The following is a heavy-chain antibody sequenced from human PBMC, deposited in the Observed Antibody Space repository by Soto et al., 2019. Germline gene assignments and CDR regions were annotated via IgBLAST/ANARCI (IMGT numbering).Heavy chain of an antibody. Sequence: SETLSLTCTVSGDSVSSGSYYWSWIRQPPGKGLEWIGYIFYSGSTYYNPSLRSRVTISVDTSKNLFSLKMTSVTAADTAVYYCARDGRKYYNWFDPWGQGTLVTVSS. CDR1: GDSVSSGSYY. J-gene: IGHJ5*02. CDR2: IFYSGST. CDR3: ARDGRKYYNWFDP. V-gene: IGHV4-61*01.